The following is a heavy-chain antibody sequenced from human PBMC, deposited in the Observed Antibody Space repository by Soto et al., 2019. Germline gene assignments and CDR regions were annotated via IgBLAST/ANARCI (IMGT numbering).Heavy chain of an antibody. CDR3: ASGSGGVYALSYYGMDV. D-gene: IGHD2-8*01. CDR1: GGTFSSYA. Sequence: QVQLVQSGAEVKKPGSSVKVSCKASGGTFSSYAISWVRQAPGQGLEWMGGIIPIFGTANYAQKFQGRVTITADEATSTAYMELSSLRSEDTAVYYCASGSGGVYALSYYGMDVWGQGTTVTVSS. V-gene: IGHV1-69*01. J-gene: IGHJ6*02. CDR2: IIPIFGTA.